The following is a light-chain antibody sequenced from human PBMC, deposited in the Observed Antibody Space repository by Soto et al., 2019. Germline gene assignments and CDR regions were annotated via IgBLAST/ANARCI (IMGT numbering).Light chain of an antibody. CDR1: QSVSNNY. J-gene: IGKJ3*01. V-gene: IGKV3-20*01. CDR3: QQYGTSPFT. CDR2: GAS. Sequence: EIVLTQSPGTLSLSPWERATLSCRASQSVSNNYLAWYQQKPGQAPRLLISGASNRATGIPDRFSGSGSGTDFTLAIIRLDPEDFAVNYCQQYGTSPFTFGPGTRVDLK.